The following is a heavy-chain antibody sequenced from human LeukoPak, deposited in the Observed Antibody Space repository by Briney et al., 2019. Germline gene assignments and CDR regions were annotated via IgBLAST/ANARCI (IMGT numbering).Heavy chain of an antibody. D-gene: IGHD3-9*01. Sequence: SETLSLTCTVSGGSISSSSYYWAWLRQPPVKGLEWIGSIYYSGSTYYNPSLKSRATISVDTSKNQFSLKLSSVSAADTSVYYCARSNGYYDILTHYDNRGQGTLVTVSS. CDR1: GGSISSSSYY. CDR2: IYYSGST. V-gene: IGHV4-39*07. J-gene: IGHJ4*02. CDR3: ARSNGYYDILTHYDN.